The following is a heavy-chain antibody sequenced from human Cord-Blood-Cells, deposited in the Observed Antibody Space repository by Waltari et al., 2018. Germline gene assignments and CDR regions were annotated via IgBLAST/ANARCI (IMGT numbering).Heavy chain of an antibody. CDR1: GFTFSSYA. J-gene: IGHJ4*02. V-gene: IGHV3-23*01. Sequence: EVQLLESGGGLVQPGGSLRLSCAASGFTFSSYAMSWVRQAPGMGLEWVSAISGSGGSTYYADSVKGRFTISRDNSKNTLYLQMNSLRAEDTAVYYCAKDGGVYCSGGSCYFDYWGQGTLVTVSS. CDR3: AKDGGVYCSGGSCYFDY. D-gene: IGHD2-15*01. CDR2: ISGSGGST.